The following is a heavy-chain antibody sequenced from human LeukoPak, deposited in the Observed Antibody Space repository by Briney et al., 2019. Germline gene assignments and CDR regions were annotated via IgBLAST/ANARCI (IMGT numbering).Heavy chain of an antibody. V-gene: IGHV3-30*04. D-gene: IGHD2-15*01. Sequence: GGSLRLSCAASGITFSRYAMHWVRQAPGKGLEWVAVISYDGSNKYYADSVKGRFTISRDNSKNTLYLQMNSLRGEDTAVYYCAKDWGAYCSGGSCYGDFDYWGQGTLVTVSS. CDR1: GITFSRYA. CDR3: AKDWGAYCSGGSCYGDFDY. CDR2: ISYDGSNK. J-gene: IGHJ4*02.